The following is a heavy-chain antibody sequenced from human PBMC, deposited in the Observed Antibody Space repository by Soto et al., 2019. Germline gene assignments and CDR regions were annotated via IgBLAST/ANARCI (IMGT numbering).Heavy chain of an antibody. Sequence: QEQLQESGPGLVKPSGTLSLTCAVSGGSISSSNWWSWVRQPPGNGLEWIGEIYHSGSTNYNPSLTSRDTISVDKSKNQFSLKLRSVTAADTAVYYCAREDSGYDPLDYWGQGTLVTVPS. V-gene: IGHV4-4*02. D-gene: IGHD5-12*01. CDR1: GGSISSSNW. CDR3: AREDSGYDPLDY. J-gene: IGHJ4*02. CDR2: IYHSGST.